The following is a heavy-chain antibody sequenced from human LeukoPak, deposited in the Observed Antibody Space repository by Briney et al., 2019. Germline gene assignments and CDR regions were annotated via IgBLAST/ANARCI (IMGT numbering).Heavy chain of an antibody. V-gene: IGHV3-48*04. CDR2: ISSSISSI. D-gene: IGHD2-21*02. CDR3: ARVDCLQPFDF. CDR1: GFTFSSYT. Sequence: PGGSLRLSCAASGFTFSSYTMDWVRQAPGKGLEWVSYISSSISSIYYADSVKGRFTISRDNAKNSLYLQMNRLRAEDTAVYYCARVDCLQPFDFWGRGTLVTVSS. J-gene: IGHJ4*02.